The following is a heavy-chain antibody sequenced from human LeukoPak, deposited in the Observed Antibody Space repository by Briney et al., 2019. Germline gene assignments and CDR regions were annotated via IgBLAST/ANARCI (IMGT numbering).Heavy chain of an antibody. CDR3: ARDFRGRITIFGVVIKNNWFDP. CDR2: INPSGGST. J-gene: IGHJ5*02. Sequence: ASVKVSCKASGYTLTRYFIHWVRQAPGQGLEWMGIINPSGGSTSYAQKFQGRVTMTRDTSTSTVSMELSSLRSEDMAVYYCARDFRGRITIFGVVIKNNWFDPWGQGTLVTVSS. CDR1: GYTLTRYF. V-gene: IGHV1-46*01. D-gene: IGHD3-3*01.